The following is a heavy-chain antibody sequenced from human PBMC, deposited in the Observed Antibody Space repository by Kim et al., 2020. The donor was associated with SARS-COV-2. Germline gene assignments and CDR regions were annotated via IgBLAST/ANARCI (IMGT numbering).Heavy chain of an antibody. CDR1: GGSFSGYY. CDR2: INHSGST. D-gene: IGHD6-13*01. V-gene: IGHV4-34*01. Sequence: SETLSLTCAVYGGSFSGYYWSWIRQPPGKGLEWIGEINHSGSTNYNPSLKSRVTISVDTSKNQFSLKLSSVTAADTAVYYCARGPGYSSSWYGWVYFDYWGQGTLVTVSS. CDR3: ARGPGYSSSWYGWVYFDY. J-gene: IGHJ4*02.